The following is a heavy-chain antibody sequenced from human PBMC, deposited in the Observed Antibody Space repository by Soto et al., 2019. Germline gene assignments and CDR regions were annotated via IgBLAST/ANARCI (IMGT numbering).Heavy chain of an antibody. D-gene: IGHD3-3*01. CDR3: ARAAITINYYYYGMDV. CDR1: GYTFTSYA. Sequence: ASVKVSCKASGYTFTSYAMHWVRQAPRQRLEWMGWINAGNGNTKYSQKFQGRVTIARDTSASTAYMELSSLRSEDTAVYYCARAAITINYYYYGMDVWGQGTTVTVSS. CDR2: INAGNGNT. V-gene: IGHV1-3*01. J-gene: IGHJ6*02.